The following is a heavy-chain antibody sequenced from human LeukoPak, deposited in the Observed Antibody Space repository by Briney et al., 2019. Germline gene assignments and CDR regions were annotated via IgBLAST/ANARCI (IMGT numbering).Heavy chain of an antibody. Sequence: GGSLRLSCAASGFTFSSYWMHWVRQAPGKGLVWVSRINSYGSSTSYADSVKGRFTISRDNAKNSLYLQMNSLRAEDTAVYYCARGNYDSSGYYVDWGQGTLVTVSS. D-gene: IGHD3-22*01. J-gene: IGHJ4*02. CDR2: INSYGSST. CDR1: GFTFSSYW. CDR3: ARGNYDSSGYYVD. V-gene: IGHV3-74*01.